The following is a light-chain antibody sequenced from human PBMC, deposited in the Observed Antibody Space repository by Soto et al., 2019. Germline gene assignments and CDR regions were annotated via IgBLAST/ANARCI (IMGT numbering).Light chain of an antibody. V-gene: IGLV2-14*01. CDR1: SSDVGGYNY. CDR3: CSYAGSYTFR. J-gene: IGLJ2*01. Sequence: QSALTQPASVSGSPGQSITISCTGTSSDVGGYNYVSWYQQHPGKAPKLMIYEVSNRPSGVSNRFSGSKSGNTASLTISGLQAEDEADYYCCSYAGSYTFRFGAGTKLTVL. CDR2: EVS.